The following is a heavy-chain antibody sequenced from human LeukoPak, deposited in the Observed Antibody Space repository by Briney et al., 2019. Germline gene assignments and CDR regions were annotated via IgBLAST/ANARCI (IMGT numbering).Heavy chain of an antibody. CDR3: AKGRSSSWFHYFDY. V-gene: IGHV3-23*01. Sequence: GGSLRISCAASGFTFSSYAMSWVRQAPGKGLEWVSAISGSGGSTYYADSVKGRFTISRDNSKNTLYLQMNSLRAEDTAVYYCAKGRSSSWFHYFDYWGQGTLVTVSS. CDR2: ISGSGGST. D-gene: IGHD6-13*01. J-gene: IGHJ4*02. CDR1: GFTFSSYA.